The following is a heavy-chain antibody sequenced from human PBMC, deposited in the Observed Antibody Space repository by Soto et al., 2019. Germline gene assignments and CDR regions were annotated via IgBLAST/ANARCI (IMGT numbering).Heavy chain of an antibody. CDR3: ARAGDGGPLWFDP. D-gene: IGHD2-21*01. Sequence: KSSETLSLTCTVSGGSISSGDYYWSWIRQPPGKGLEWIGYIYYSGSTYYNPSLKSRVTISVDTSKNQFSLKLSSVTAADTAVYYCARAGDGGPLWFDPWGQGTLVTVSS. V-gene: IGHV4-30-4*08. CDR1: GGSISSGDYY. J-gene: IGHJ5*02. CDR2: IYYSGST.